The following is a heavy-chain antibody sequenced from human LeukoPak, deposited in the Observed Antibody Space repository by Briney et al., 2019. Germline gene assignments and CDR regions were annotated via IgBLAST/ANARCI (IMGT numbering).Heavy chain of an antibody. CDR2: ISAYSGNT. CDR3: ARVGSGLLYYYYYYMDV. V-gene: IGHV1-18*01. D-gene: IGHD2-15*01. Sequence: ASVKVSCTASGYTFTSYGISWVRQAPGQGREWMGWISAYSGNTNYAQKLQGRVTMTTDTSTSTAYMELRSLRSDDTAVYYCARVGSGLLYYYYYYMDVWGKGTTVTVSS. CDR1: GYTFTSYG. J-gene: IGHJ6*03.